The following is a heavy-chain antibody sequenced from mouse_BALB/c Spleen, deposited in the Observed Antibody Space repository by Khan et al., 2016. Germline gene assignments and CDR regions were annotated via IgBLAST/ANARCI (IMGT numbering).Heavy chain of an antibody. Sequence: EVELVESGGGLVQPGGSRKLSCAASGFTFSSFGMHWVRQAPEKGLEWVAFISSGGSVIYYADTVTGRFTISRDNPKNTLFLQMTSLRSEDTAMYYCGRGDYWGQGTTLTVSS. CDR1: GFTFSSFG. CDR2: ISSGGSVI. J-gene: IGHJ2*01. V-gene: IGHV5-17*02. CDR3: GRGDY.